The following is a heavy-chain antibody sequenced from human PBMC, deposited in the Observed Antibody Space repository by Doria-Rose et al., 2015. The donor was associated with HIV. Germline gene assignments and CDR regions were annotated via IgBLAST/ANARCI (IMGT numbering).Heavy chain of an antibody. CDR1: GGSFSGYY. V-gene: IGHV4-34*01. CDR3: ARGLLRGGWNDVDYYYGMDV. D-gene: IGHD1-1*01. CDR2: INHSGST. Sequence: QVQLQQWDAGLVKPSEALSLTCAVFGGSFSGYYWSWIRQPPGKGLEWIGAINHSGSTNYQTSLKSRVTISLDQSKNLFSLKLSSGTAADTAVYYCARGLLRGGWNDVDYYYGMDVWGQGPTVTVSS. J-gene: IGHJ6*02.